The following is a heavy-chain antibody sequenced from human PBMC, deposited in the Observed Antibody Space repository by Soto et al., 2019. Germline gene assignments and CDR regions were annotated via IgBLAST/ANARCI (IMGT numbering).Heavy chain of an antibody. CDR3: ARKSDSSPVPEADGV. V-gene: IGHV3-53*02. CDR1: GFSVGSNY. J-gene: IGHJ4*02. D-gene: IGHD2-8*01. CDR2: IYSNGDT. Sequence: EVQLVETGGGLIQPGGSLRLSCAASGFSVGSNYMTWVRQSPGKGLEWVSLIYSNGDTDYADSVKGRFSISRDNFKTTLYLQMNNRRAEDTAVYHCARKSDSSPVPEADGVWGRGTLVTVSS.